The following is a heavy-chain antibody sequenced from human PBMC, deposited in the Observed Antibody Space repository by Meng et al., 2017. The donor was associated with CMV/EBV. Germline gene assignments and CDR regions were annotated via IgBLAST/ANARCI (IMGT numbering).Heavy chain of an antibody. J-gene: IGHJ4*02. CDR3: ARYSGSYYSY. CDR2: IYYSGST. D-gene: IGHD1-26*01. CDR1: GGSISSYY. Sequence: QVQLQESGPGLVKPSETLSLTCTFSGGSISSYYWSWIRQPPGKGLEWIGSIYYSGSTYYNPSLKSRVTISVDTSKNQFSLKLSSVTAADTAVYYCARYSGSYYSYWGQGTLVTVSS. V-gene: IGHV4-59*05.